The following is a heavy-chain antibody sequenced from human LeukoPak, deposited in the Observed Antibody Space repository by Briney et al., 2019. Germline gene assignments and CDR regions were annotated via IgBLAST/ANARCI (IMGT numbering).Heavy chain of an antibody. CDR3: ARGAKGYWYLDL. Sequence: GGSLRLSCAASGFTFSSYWMHWVRQAPGKGLVWVSRVNVDGSTYYADSVKGRFTVSRDNAENTLYLQVNSLGDEDTAVYYCARGAKGYWYLDLWGRGTLVTVSP. CDR2: VNVDGST. CDR1: GFTFSSYW. V-gene: IGHV3-74*01. J-gene: IGHJ2*01.